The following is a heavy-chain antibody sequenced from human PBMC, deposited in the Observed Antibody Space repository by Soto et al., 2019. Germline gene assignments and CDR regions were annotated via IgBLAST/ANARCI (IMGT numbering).Heavy chain of an antibody. CDR3: VSQRTTVPTQAYFDY. J-gene: IGHJ4*02. CDR1: GGSISSSNW. D-gene: IGHD4-17*01. Sequence: PSETLSLTCAVSGGSISSSNWWSWVRQPPGKGLEWIGEIYHSGSTNYNPSLKSRVTISVDKSKNQFSLKLSSVTASDTAVYFCVSQRTTVPTQAYFDYWGPGALVTVSS. V-gene: IGHV4-4*02. CDR2: IYHSGST.